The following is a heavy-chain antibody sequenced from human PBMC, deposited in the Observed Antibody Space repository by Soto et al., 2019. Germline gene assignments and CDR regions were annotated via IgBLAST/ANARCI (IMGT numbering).Heavy chain of an antibody. CDR1: GFTFSSYA. CDR2: ISYDGSNK. Sequence: QVQLVESGGGVVQPGRSLRLSCAASGFTFSSYAMHWVRQAPGKGLEWVAVISYDGSNKYYADSVKGRFTISRDNSKNTLYLQMNSLRAEDTAVYYCARGYCSSTSCYAFYWGQGTLVTVSS. J-gene: IGHJ4*02. CDR3: ARGYCSSTSCYAFY. V-gene: IGHV3-30-3*01. D-gene: IGHD2-2*01.